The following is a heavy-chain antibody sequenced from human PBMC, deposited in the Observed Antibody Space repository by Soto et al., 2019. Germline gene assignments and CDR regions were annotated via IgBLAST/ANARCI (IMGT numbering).Heavy chain of an antibody. V-gene: IGHV1-18*04. CDR3: ALRYSSGWPFDY. Sequence: ASVKVSCKASGYTFTSYGISWVRQAPGQGLEWMGWISPYNGNTNYAQKLQGRVTMTTDTSTSTAYMELRSLRSDDTAVYYCALRYSSGWPFDYWGQGTLVTVSS. J-gene: IGHJ4*02. CDR2: ISPYNGNT. D-gene: IGHD6-19*01. CDR1: GYTFTSYG.